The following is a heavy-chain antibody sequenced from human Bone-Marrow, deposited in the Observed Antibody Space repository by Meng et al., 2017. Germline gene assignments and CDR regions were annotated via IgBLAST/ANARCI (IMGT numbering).Heavy chain of an antibody. V-gene: IGHV3-15*01. D-gene: IGHD1-1*01. Sequence: KLVRSGGRLERPGSALIVSFSGAGFTLSNDWISCFRPAPGAGLEWVARIKSKTDCATPDYAAPVKGRFNISRDDSKNTLYLQMHSLKTEDTAVYYCNWNDFGDYWGQGALVTVSS. CDR1: GFTLSNDW. CDR3: NWNDFGDY. CDR2: IKSKTDCATP. J-gene: IGHJ4*02.